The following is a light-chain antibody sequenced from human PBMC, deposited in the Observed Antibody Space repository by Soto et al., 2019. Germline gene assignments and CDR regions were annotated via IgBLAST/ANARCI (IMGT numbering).Light chain of an antibody. CDR3: QQFNNSPLT. J-gene: IGKJ4*01. CDR2: SAS. V-gene: IGKV3-20*01. CDR1: QSLRNNY. Sequence: IVLTQSPCTLSLSPGERATLSCRASQSLRNNYLAWYQQKPGQTPRLLIHSASSRATGIPDRFSGSGSGTDFTLTISRLEPEDFAVYYCQQFNNSPLTFGGGTKVDIK.